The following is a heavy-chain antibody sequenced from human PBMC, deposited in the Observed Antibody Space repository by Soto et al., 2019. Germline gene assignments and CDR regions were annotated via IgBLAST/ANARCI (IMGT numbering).Heavy chain of an antibody. J-gene: IGHJ4*02. CDR3: AKEGQQLANYFDY. D-gene: IGHD6-13*01. CDR2: IRSKANSYAT. Sequence: SLRLSCAASGFTFSGSAMHWVRQASGKGLEWVGRIRSKANSYATAYAASVKGRFTISRDDSKNTAYLQMNSLRAEDTAVYYCAKEGQQLANYFDYWGQGTLVTVSS. V-gene: IGHV3-73*01. CDR1: GFTFSGSA.